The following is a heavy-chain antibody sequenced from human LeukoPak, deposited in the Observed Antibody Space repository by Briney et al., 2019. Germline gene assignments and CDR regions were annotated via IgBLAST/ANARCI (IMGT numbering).Heavy chain of an antibody. J-gene: IGHJ3*02. Sequence: ASVKVSCKASGYTFTGYYMHWVRQAPGPGIEWMGWINPNSGGTNYAQKFQGRVTMTRDTSNSTAYKELSRLRSDDTAVYYCARETSSWLHDAFDIWGQGTMVTVSS. CDR3: ARETSSWLHDAFDI. CDR1: GYTFTGYY. CDR2: INPNSGGT. V-gene: IGHV1-2*02. D-gene: IGHD6-13*01.